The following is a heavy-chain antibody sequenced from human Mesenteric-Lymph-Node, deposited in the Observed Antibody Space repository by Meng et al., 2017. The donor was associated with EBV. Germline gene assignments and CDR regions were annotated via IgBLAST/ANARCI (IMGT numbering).Heavy chain of an antibody. V-gene: IGHV4-34*01. Sequence: WGARTLKPWATPCLTVAVYGGSFSSFYWSWMRQPPGNGLEWIGEINHSGNTNYNPSLKSRVTISVDTSKNQFSLRLSSVTAADTAVYFCARDDRLVAAITSYFDFWGQGTLVTVSS. J-gene: IGHJ4*02. CDR1: GGSFSSFY. CDR2: INHSGNT. D-gene: IGHD5-12*01. CDR3: ARDDRLVAAITSYFDF.